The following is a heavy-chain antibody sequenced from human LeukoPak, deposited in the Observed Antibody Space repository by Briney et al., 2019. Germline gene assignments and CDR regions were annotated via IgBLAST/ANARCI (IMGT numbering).Heavy chain of an antibody. CDR3: ARIVIAAAGGFDY. CDR1: GGSFSGYY. J-gene: IGHJ4*02. Sequence: SETLSLTCAVYGGSFSGYYWSWIRQPPGKGLEWIGEINHSGSTNYNPYLKSRVTISVDTSKNQFSLKLSSVTAADTAVYYCARIVIAAAGGFDYWGQGTLVTVS. CDR2: INHSGST. D-gene: IGHD6-13*01. V-gene: IGHV4-34*01.